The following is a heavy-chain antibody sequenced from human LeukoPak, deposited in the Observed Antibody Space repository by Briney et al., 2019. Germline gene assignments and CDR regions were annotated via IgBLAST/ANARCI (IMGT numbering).Heavy chain of an antibody. CDR2: IYRSGSA. CDR3: ARVDYILDY. Sequence: PPETLSLTCAVSRYSISSGYHWAWIRQPPGKGLEWIGSIYRSGSAYYNPSLKSRVTISVDTSKNQFSLRVTSVTAADTAVYYCARVDYILDYWGQGTLVTVSS. CDR1: RYSISSGYH. V-gene: IGHV4-38-2*01. D-gene: IGHD4-11*01. J-gene: IGHJ4*02.